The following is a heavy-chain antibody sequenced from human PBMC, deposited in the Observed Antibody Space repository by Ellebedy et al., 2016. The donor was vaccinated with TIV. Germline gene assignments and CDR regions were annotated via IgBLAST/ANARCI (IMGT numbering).Heavy chain of an antibody. D-gene: IGHD3-9*01. V-gene: IGHV4-34*01. J-gene: IGHJ5*02. CDR2: INHSGST. Sequence: SETLSLXXAAYGGSFSGYYWSWIRQLPGKGLEWIGEINHSGSTNYNPSLKSRVTISVDTSKNQFSLKLSSVTAADTAVYYCARAYYDILTGPKDPKFDPWGQGTLVTVSS. CDR1: GGSFSGYY. CDR3: ARAYYDILTGPKDPKFDP.